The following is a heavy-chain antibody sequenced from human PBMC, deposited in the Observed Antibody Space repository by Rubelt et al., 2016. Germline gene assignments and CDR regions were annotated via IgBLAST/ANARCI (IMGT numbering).Heavy chain of an antibody. D-gene: IGHD3-10*01. CDR1: GYTLTELS. Sequence: QVQLVQSGAEVKKPGASVKVSCKVSGYTLTELSMHWVRQAPGKGLEWMGGFDPEDGETIYAQKFQGRVTMTEDKSTDTAYMELSGLRSEDPAVYYCATVQENWFAMVRGVVNDYWGQGTLVTVSS. J-gene: IGHJ4*02. CDR2: FDPEDGET. V-gene: IGHV1-24*01. CDR3: ATVQENWFAMVRGVVNDY.